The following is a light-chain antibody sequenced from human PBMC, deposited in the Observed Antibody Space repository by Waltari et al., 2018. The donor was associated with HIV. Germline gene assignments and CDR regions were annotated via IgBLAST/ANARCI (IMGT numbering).Light chain of an antibody. CDR1: TSNVGTYNY. V-gene: IGLV2-11*01. Sequence: QSALTQPRSVSGSPGQSVTISCAGSTSNVGTYNYVSWYHHKSGEAPRLILYDVNQRPAGVPVRFSGAKSGDTASLIISGLQAEDEGDFYCCSYGGSWSFVFSGGTRVTVL. CDR3: CSYGGSWSFV. J-gene: IGLJ2*01. CDR2: DVN.